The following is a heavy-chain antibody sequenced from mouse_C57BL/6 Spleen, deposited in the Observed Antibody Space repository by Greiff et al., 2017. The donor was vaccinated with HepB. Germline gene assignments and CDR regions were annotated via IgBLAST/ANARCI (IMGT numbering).Heavy chain of an antibody. CDR2: IDPNSGGT. CDR1: GYTFTSYW. V-gene: IGHV1-72*01. CDR3: ASDHVSSFYAMDY. Sequence: QVQLQQSGAELVKPGASVKLSCTASGYTFTSYWMHWVKQRPGRGLEWIGRIDPNSGGTKYNEKFKSKATLTVDKPSSTAYMQLSSLTSEDSAVYYCASDHVSSFYAMDYWGQGTSVTVSS. D-gene: IGHD1-1*01. J-gene: IGHJ4*01.